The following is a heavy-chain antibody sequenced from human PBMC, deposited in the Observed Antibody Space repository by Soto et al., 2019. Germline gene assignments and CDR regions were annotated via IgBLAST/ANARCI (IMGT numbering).Heavy chain of an antibody. CDR1: GFSFSDYA. J-gene: IGHJ4*02. Sequence: EVQLLDSGGGLVQPGGSLRLSCAACGFSFSDYAMNWVRQAPGKGLEWVSEISATGGSTFYADFVKGRFTISRDNSKNTLYLHLTSLRDEDTARYYCAKASSAWYDSKSYYFDDWGPGTLVTVSS. CDR2: ISATGGST. CDR3: AKASSAWYDSKSYYFDD. V-gene: IGHV3-23*01. D-gene: IGHD6-19*01.